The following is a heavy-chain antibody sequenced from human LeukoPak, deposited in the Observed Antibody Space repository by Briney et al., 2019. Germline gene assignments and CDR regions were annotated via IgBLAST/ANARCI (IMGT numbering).Heavy chain of an antibody. CDR2: ISVNSGNT. Sequence: ASVKVSCKASGHTLTSYDISWVRQAPGQGLEWMGWISVNSGNTNYAQKLQGRVTMTTDTSTSTAYMELRSLTSDDTAVYFCGRDLSGWYSAYWGPGTLVTVSS. V-gene: IGHV1-18*01. J-gene: IGHJ4*01. CDR3: GRDLSGWYSAY. CDR1: GHTLTSYD. D-gene: IGHD6-19*01.